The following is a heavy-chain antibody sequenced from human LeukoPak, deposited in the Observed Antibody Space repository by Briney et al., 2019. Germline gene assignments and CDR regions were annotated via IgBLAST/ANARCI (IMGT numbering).Heavy chain of an antibody. V-gene: IGHV1-18*01. CDR3: ARDPSSTSSPDAFDI. J-gene: IGHJ3*02. D-gene: IGHD2-2*01. CDR2: ISAYNGNT. CDR1: GYTFTSYG. Sequence: ASVKVSCKASGYTFTSYGISWVRQAPGQGLEWMGWISAYNGNTNYAQKLQGRVTMTTDTSTSTAYMELRSLRSDDTAVYYCARDPSSTSSPDAFDIWGQGTMVTVSS.